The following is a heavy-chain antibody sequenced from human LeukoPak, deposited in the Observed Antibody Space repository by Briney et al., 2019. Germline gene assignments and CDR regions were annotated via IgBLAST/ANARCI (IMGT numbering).Heavy chain of an antibody. CDR3: AKDRACGQWDCQGSDY. Sequence: GGSLRLSCAASGFTFSSYAMYWVRQAPGKGLEWVLGVSDSGDGTHYADSVKGRFTISRDNSKNTLYLQMNNLRAEDAAVYYCAKDRACGQWDCQGSDYWGQGTLVTVSS. J-gene: IGHJ4*02. D-gene: IGHD1-26*01. V-gene: IGHV3-23*01. CDR2: VSDSGDGT. CDR1: GFTFSSYA.